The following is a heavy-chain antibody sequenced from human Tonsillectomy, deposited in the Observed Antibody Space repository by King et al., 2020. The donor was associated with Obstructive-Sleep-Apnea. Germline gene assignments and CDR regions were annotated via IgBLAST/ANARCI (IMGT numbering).Heavy chain of an antibody. Sequence: VQLVESGGGVVQPGRSLRLSCAASGFTFSSYGIHWVRQAPGKGLEWVAFIRYDGINKYYADSVKGRFTISRDNSKNTLYLQMNSLRVEDTAVYYCAKDGNYYYDSSGYYYPDYWVQGTLVTVSS. J-gene: IGHJ4*02. V-gene: IGHV3-30*02. CDR1: GFTFSSYG. CDR3: AKDGNYYYDSSGYYYPDY. D-gene: IGHD3-22*01. CDR2: IRYDGINK.